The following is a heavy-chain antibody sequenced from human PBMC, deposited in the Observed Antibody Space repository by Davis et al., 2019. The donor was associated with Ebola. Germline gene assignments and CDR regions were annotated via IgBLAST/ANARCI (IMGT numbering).Heavy chain of an antibody. V-gene: IGHV1-69*13. J-gene: IGHJ6*02. Sequence: SVKVSCKASGYTFTGYYMHWVRQAPGQGLEWMGGIIPIFGTANYAQKFQGRVTITADESTSTAYMELSSLRSEDTAVYYCARAYCSSTSCSNYYYYGMDVWGQGTTVTVSS. D-gene: IGHD2-2*01. CDR1: GYTFTGYY. CDR3: ARAYCSSTSCSNYYYYGMDV. CDR2: IIPIFGTA.